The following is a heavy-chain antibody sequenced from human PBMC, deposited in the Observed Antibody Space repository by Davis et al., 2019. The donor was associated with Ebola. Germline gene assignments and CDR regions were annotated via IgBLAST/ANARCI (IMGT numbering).Heavy chain of an antibody. Sequence: GGSLRLSCPASGFTFSSYRMHWVRQAPGKGLEWVSSITISVDYIYYADSVTGRFSVSRDNGKNSLYLQMNSLRADDTALYYGAKAAFRGYEYGGDAHDIWGRGTMVTVSS. D-gene: IGHD5-12*01. J-gene: IGHJ3*02. CDR3: AKAAFRGYEYGGDAHDI. CDR1: GFTFSSYR. V-gene: IGHV3-21*04. CDR2: ITISVDYI.